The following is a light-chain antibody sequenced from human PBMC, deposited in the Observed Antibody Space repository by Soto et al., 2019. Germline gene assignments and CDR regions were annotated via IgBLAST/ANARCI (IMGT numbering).Light chain of an antibody. Sequence: VLTQSPGTLSLSPGERATLSCRASQSVSSNYLAWYQQKPGQAPRLLIYGASSRATGIPDRFSGSGSGTNFPPTISRLEPEVFAVYYCKQYGSSPLTPLGKGTRREIK. CDR1: QSVSSNY. CDR2: GAS. J-gene: IGKJ5*01. V-gene: IGKV3-20*01. CDR3: KQYGSSPLTP.